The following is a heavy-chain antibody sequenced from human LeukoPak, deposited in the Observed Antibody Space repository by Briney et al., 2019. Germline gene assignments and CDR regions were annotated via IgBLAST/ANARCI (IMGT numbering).Heavy chain of an antibody. V-gene: IGHV3-21*01. CDR2: ISSSNSYI. D-gene: IGHD3-22*01. CDR1: GFTFSSYS. Sequence: PGGSLRLSCAASGFTFSSYSMNWVRQAPGKGLEWVSSISSSNSYIYYADSVKGRFTISRDNAKNSLYLQMNSLRAEDTAVYYCARDIPNYYDSSGSFDYWGQGTLVTVSS. J-gene: IGHJ4*02. CDR3: ARDIPNYYDSSGSFDY.